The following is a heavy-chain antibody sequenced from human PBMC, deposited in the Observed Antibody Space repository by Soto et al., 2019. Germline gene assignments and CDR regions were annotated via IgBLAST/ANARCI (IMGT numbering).Heavy chain of an antibody. J-gene: IGHJ5*01. CDR2: IYYSGST. CDR1: GGSITSSSYY. Sequence: PSETLSLTCTVSGGSITSSSYYWGWIRQPPGKGLEWIGNIYYSGSTYYNPSLKSRVTISVGTSKNQFSLKLSSVTAADTAVYYCARHLDDYVWGSYRHNWFDFWGQGTQVTVSS. CDR3: ARHLDDYVWGSYRHNWFDF. D-gene: IGHD3-16*02. V-gene: IGHV4-39*01.